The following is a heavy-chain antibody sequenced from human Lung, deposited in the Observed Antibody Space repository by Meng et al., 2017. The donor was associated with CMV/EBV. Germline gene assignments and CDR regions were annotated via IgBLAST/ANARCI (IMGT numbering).Heavy chain of an antibody. J-gene: IGHJ5*02. CDR1: GFTFSIYA. D-gene: IGHD5-18*01. V-gene: IGHV3-30*04. Sequence: GFTFSIYAMHWVRQAPGKGLEWVAVISYDGSNKSYADSVKGRFTISRDNSKNTLYLQMNSLRAEDTAVYYCARDHGYSYGSGWFDPWGQGTLVTVSS. CDR3: ARDHGYSYGSGWFDP. CDR2: ISYDGSNK.